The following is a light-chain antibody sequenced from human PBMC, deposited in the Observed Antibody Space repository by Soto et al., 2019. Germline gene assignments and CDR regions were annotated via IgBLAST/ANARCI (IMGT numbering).Light chain of an antibody. Sequence: DIQMTQSPSSLSASVGDRVTITCRASQIINTWLAWYQQKPGKAPKLLIYRASNLVNGVPSRFSGSGSGTEFTRTISSLQPDDFSIYYCQQYETYSGTFGPGTKVDL. V-gene: IGKV1-5*03. CDR1: QIINTW. CDR3: QQYETYSGT. CDR2: RAS. J-gene: IGKJ3*01.